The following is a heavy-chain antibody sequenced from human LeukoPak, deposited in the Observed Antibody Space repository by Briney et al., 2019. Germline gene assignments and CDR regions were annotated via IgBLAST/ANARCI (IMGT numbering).Heavy chain of an antibody. Sequence: SETLSLTCTVSGGSISSYYWSWIRQPPGKGLEWIGYIYYSGSINYNPSLKSRVTISVDTSKNQFSLKLSSVTAADTAVYYCAREGCSSTSCQNWFDPWGQGTLVTVSS. CDR3: AREGCSSTSCQNWFDP. CDR2: IYYSGSI. V-gene: IGHV4-59*01. J-gene: IGHJ5*02. CDR1: GGSISSYY. D-gene: IGHD2-2*01.